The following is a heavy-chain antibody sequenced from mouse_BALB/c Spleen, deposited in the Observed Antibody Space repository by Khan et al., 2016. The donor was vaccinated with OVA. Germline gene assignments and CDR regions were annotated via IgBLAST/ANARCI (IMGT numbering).Heavy chain of an antibody. V-gene: IGHV3-2*02. Sequence: EVQLQESGPGLVKPSQSLSLTCTVTGYSITSDYAWNWIRQFPGNKLEWMGYISSSGSTNYNPALKSRISITRATSKNQFFLPLNSVTTEDTATNYCAIDASRYNYAMDYWGQGNTVTVSS. D-gene: IGHD1-3*01. CDR1: GYSITSDYA. CDR2: ISSSGST. CDR3: AIDASRYNYAMDY. J-gene: IGHJ4*01.